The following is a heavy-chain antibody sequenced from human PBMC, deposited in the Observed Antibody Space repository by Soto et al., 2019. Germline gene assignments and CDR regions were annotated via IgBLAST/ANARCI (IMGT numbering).Heavy chain of an antibody. CDR3: ARRGSGSYYGY. V-gene: IGHV3-23*01. J-gene: IGHJ4*02. CDR2: ISGSGGST. CDR1: GFTFSSYA. Sequence: EVQLLESGGGLVQPGGSLRLSCAASGFTFSSYAMRWVRQAPVKGLEWVSAISGSGGSTYYADSAKGRFTISRDNSKNTLYLQMNSLRAEDTAVYYCARRGSGSYYGYWGQGTLVTVSS. D-gene: IGHD1-26*01.